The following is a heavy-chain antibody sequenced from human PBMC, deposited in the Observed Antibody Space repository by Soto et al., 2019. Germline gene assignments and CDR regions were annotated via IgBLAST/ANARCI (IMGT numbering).Heavy chain of an antibody. Sequence: SVKVSCKASGGTFSSYTISWVRQAPGQGLEWMGRIIPILGIANYAQKFQGRVTITADKSTSTAYMELSSLRSEDTAVYYCAREGTYNWSYVSWFDPWGQGTLVTVSS. J-gene: IGHJ5*02. V-gene: IGHV1-69*04. CDR3: AREGTYNWSYVSWFDP. CDR2: IIPILGIA. D-gene: IGHD1-7*01. CDR1: GGTFSSYT.